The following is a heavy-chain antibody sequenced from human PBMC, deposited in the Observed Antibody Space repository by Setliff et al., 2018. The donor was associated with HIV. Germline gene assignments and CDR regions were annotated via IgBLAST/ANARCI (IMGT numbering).Heavy chain of an antibody. CDR3: ARESGGIAAQVHYYGMDV. V-gene: IGHV3-33*01. J-gene: IGHJ6*02. CDR2: IWYDGSNK. D-gene: IGHD6-13*01. Sequence: GGSLRLSCAASGFTFSSYGMHWVRQAPGKRLEWVAVIWYDGSNKYYADSVKGRFTISRDNSKNTLYLQMNSLRAEDTAVYYCARESGGIAAQVHYYGMDVWGQGTTVTVSS. CDR1: GFTFSSYG.